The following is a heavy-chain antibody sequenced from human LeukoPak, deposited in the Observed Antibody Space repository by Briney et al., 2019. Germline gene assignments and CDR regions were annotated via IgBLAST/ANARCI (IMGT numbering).Heavy chain of an antibody. CDR2: IYSSGST. CDR1: GGSISSSSFY. Sequence: PSETLSLTCTVSGGSISSSSFYWSWIRQPAEKGLEWIGHIYSSGSTKYNPSLKSRVTMSVDTSKNQFSLKLSSVTAADTAVYYCARVRTYYDFWSGYRPKAGRSYWGQGTLVTVSS. CDR3: ARVRTYYDFWSGYRPKAGRSY. J-gene: IGHJ4*02. V-gene: IGHV4-61*09. D-gene: IGHD3-3*01.